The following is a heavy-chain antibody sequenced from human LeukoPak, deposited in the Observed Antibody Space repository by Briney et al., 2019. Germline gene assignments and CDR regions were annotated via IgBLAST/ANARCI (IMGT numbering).Heavy chain of an antibody. J-gene: IGHJ4*02. Sequence: ASVKVSYKASRYTFTGYYMHWVRQAPGQGLEWMGWISAYNGNTNYAQKLQGRVTMTTDTSTSTAYMELRSLRSDDTAVYYCARDIRWNDGGYWGQGTLVTVSS. CDR3: ARDIRWNDGGY. CDR2: ISAYNGNT. V-gene: IGHV1-18*04. CDR1: RYTFTGYY. D-gene: IGHD1-1*01.